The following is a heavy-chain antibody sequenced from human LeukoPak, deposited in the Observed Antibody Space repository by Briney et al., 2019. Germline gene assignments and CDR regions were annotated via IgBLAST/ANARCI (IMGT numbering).Heavy chain of an antibody. CDR3: ARINTIMATFDY. CDR2: ISHSGST. Sequence: SETLSLTCTVSGYFINSNYYWGWIRQPPGEGLEWIATISHSGSTYYNPSLKSRVTISVETSKNQFSLKLSSVTAADTAVYYCARINTIMATFDYWGQGTLVTVSS. V-gene: IGHV4-38-2*02. J-gene: IGHJ4*02. D-gene: IGHD5-24*01. CDR1: GYFINSNYY.